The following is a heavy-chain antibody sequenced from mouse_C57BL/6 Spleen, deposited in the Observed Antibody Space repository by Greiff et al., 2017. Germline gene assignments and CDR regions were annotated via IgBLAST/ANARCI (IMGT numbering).Heavy chain of an antibody. CDR2: IYPGDGDT. J-gene: IGHJ2*01. CDR3: AHICYDYEYYFDV. D-gene: IGHD2-4*01. Sequence: VQLQQSGPELVKPGASVKISCKASGYAFSSSWMNWVKQRPGKGLEWIGRIYPGDGDTNYNGKFKGKATLTADKSSSTAYMQLSSLTSEDSAVYICAHICYDYEYYFDVWGTGTTLTVSS. V-gene: IGHV1-82*01. CDR1: GYAFSSSW.